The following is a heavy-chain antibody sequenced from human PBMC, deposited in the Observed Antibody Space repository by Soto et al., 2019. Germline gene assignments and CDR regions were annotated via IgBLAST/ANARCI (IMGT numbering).Heavy chain of an antibody. CDR2: INPSGGST. CDR1: GYTFTSYA. CDR3: ARYLRDYYYYYGMDV. V-gene: IGHV1-46*01. J-gene: IGHJ6*02. Sequence: GASVKVSCKASGYTFTSYAMHWVRQAPGQGLEWMGIINPSGGSTSYAQKFQGRVTMTRDTSTSTVYMELSSLRSEDTAVYYCARYLRDYYYYYGMDVWGQGTTVTVSS.